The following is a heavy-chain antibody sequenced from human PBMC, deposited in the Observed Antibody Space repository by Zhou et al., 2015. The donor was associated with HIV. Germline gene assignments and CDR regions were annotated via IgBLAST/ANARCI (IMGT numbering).Heavy chain of an antibody. CDR2: IIPIFGTA. CDR3: ARDPYLGYDFWSGYLAS. J-gene: IGHJ4*02. V-gene: IGHV1-69*01. Sequence: QVQLVQSGAEVKKPGSSVKVSCKASGGTFSSYAISWVRQAPGQGLEWMGGIIPIFGTANYAQKFQGRVTITADESTSTAYMELSSLRSEDTAVYYCARDPYLGYDFWSGYLASWGQGTLVTVSS. CDR1: GGTFSSYA. D-gene: IGHD3-3*01.